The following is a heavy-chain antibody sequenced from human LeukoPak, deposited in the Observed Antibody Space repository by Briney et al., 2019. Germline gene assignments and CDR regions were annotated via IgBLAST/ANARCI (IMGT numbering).Heavy chain of an antibody. J-gene: IGHJ4*02. CDR1: GGTFSSYA. V-gene: IGHV1-69*13. D-gene: IGHD2-15*01. Sequence: ASVKVSCKASGGTFSSYAISWVRQAPGQGLEWMGGIIPIFGTANYAQKFQGRVTITADESTSTAYMELSSLRSEDTAVYYCARSCSGGSCYFDYWGQGTLVTVSS. CDR2: IIPIFGTA. CDR3: ARSCSGGSCYFDY.